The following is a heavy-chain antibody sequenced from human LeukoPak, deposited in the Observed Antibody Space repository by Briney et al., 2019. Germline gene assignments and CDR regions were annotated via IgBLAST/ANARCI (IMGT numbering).Heavy chain of an antibody. J-gene: IGHJ5*02. CDR2: ISSTGSSI. V-gene: IGHV3-21*01. D-gene: IGHD1-1*01. CDR1: GFTFSYYT. Sequence: PGGSLRLSCAASGFTFSYYTMSWVRQAPGKGLEWASSISSTGSSIYYADSVKGRFTISRDNAKNSLYLQMSSLRVEDTAVYYCARDDVAWNDVHWFDPWGQGTLVTVSS. CDR3: ARDDVAWNDVHWFDP.